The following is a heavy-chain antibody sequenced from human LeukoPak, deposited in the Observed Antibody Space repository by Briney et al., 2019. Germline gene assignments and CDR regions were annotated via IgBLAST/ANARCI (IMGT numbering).Heavy chain of an antibody. D-gene: IGHD5-24*01. CDR3: TRVGYIDEGIDY. J-gene: IGHJ4*02. CDR1: GFPFSSYW. CDR2: IKQDGSKK. V-gene: IGHV3-7*04. Sequence: GGSLRLSCVVSGFPFSSYWMTWVRQAPGKGLEWVANIKQDGSKKSYVDSVKGRFTISRDNAKNSLYLQMNSLRAEDTAIYYCTRVGYIDEGIDYWGRGTLVTVSS.